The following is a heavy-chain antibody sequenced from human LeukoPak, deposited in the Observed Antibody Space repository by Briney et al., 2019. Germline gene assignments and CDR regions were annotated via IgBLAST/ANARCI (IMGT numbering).Heavy chain of an antibody. CDR2: VSGSGGST. CDR3: AKVIGQYYYDSSGYSIFDY. V-gene: IGHV3-23*01. J-gene: IGHJ4*02. D-gene: IGHD3-22*01. CDR1: GFTFSNYA. Sequence: GGSLGLSCAASGFTFSNYAMSWVRRAPGKGLEWVSTVSGSGGSTYYEDSVKGRFTISRDNSKNTLYLQMNSLRGEDTALYYCAKVIGQYYYDSSGYSIFDYWGQGTLVTVSS.